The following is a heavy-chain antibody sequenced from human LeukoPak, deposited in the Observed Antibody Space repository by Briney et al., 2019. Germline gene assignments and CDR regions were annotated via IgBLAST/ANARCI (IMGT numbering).Heavy chain of an antibody. J-gene: IGHJ4*02. D-gene: IGHD3-22*01. CDR2: IYRGGST. V-gene: IGHV3-66*01. CDR1: GFTVGSNY. CDR3: TTWYYDSSGYRFDY. Sequence: GGSLRLSCAASGFTVGSNYMSWVRQAPGKGLEWVSIIYRGGSTNYADSVKGRFTISRDTSKNTLYHQMNSLKTEDTAVYYCTTWYYDSSGYRFDYWGQGTLVTVSS.